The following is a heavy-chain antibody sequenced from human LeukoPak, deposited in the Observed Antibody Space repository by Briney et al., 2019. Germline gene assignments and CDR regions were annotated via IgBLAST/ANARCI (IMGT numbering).Heavy chain of an antibody. CDR1: GGSISSSSYY. J-gene: IGHJ6*03. Sequence: SSETLSLTCTVSGGSISSSSYYWGWIRQPPGKGLEWIGSIHYSGSTNYNPSLKSRVTISVDTSKNQFSLKLSSVTAADTAVYYCARGYCSGGSCYSYYYYNYMDVWGKGTTVTVSS. D-gene: IGHD2-15*01. V-gene: IGHV4-39*07. CDR3: ARGYCSGGSCYSYYYYNYMDV. CDR2: IHYSGST.